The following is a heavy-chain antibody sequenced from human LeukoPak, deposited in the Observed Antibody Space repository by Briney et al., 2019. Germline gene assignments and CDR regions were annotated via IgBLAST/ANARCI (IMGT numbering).Heavy chain of an antibody. CDR3: AKDPYSGSYGADYYYYMDV. Sequence: PGGSLRLSCAASGFTFSSYNMNWVRQTPGQGLEWVSSITSGSSHIYYADSVKGRFTISRDNAKSSLYLQMNSLRAEDTAVYYCAKDPYSGSYGADYYYYMDVWGKGTTVTISS. CDR2: ITSGSSHI. V-gene: IGHV3-21*01. D-gene: IGHD1-26*01. CDR1: GFTFSSYN. J-gene: IGHJ6*03.